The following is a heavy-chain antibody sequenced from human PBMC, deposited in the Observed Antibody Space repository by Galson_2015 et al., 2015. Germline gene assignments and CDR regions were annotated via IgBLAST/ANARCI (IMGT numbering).Heavy chain of an antibody. D-gene: IGHD2-2*01. Sequence: SVKVSCKASGYTFTTYAIHWVRQAPGQRLEWMGWINAGNGDTKYSQRFQDRVTITRDTSANTVYMELSSLRSEDTAVYYCARGYCSSTSCQYYSDHWGQGTLVTVSS. J-gene: IGHJ4*02. CDR2: INAGNGDT. V-gene: IGHV1-3*01. CDR1: GYTFTTYA. CDR3: ARGYCSSTSCQYYSDH.